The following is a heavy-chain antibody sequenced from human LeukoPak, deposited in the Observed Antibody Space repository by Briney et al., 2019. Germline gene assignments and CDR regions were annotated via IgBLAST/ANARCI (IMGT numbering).Heavy chain of an antibody. V-gene: IGHV3-23*01. Sequence: GGSLRLSCAASGFTFSSYGMSWVRQAPGKGLEWVSAISGSGGSTYYADSVQGRVTISRDNSKNTLYLQMHSLRAEDTALYYCARGLHWGLDFGGQGILVTVSS. CDR2: ISGSGGST. CDR1: GFTFSSYG. J-gene: IGHJ4*02. CDR3: ARGLHWGLDF. D-gene: IGHD4-11*01.